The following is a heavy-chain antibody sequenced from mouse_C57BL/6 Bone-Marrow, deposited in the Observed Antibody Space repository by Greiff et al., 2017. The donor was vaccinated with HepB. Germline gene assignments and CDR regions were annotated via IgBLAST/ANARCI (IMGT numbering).Heavy chain of an antibody. Sequence: EVQLQQSGPGLVKPSQSLSLTCSVTGYSITSGYYWNWIRQFPGNKLEWMGYISYDGSNNYNPSLKNRISITRDTSKNQFFLKLNSVTTEDTATYYCAANWDFGYWGQGTTLTVSS. CDR3: AANWDFGY. D-gene: IGHD4-1*01. V-gene: IGHV3-6*01. CDR2: ISYDGSN. J-gene: IGHJ2*01. CDR1: GYSITSGYY.